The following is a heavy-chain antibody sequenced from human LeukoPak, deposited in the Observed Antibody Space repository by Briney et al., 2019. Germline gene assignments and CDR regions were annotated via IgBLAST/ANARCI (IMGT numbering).Heavy chain of an antibody. D-gene: IGHD5-24*01. CDR3: AKGGGGRWLHYFDY. CDR2: ISYDGSSK. V-gene: IGHV3-30*18. J-gene: IGHJ4*02. Sequence: QVQLVESGGGVVQPGRSLRLSCAPFGFTFSSYGMHWVRQAPGKGLEWVAVISYDGSSKYYADSVKGRFTISRDNSKDTLYLEMNRLGAEGTGLYFWAKGGGGRWLHYFDYWGQGTLVTVSS. CDR1: GFTFSSYG.